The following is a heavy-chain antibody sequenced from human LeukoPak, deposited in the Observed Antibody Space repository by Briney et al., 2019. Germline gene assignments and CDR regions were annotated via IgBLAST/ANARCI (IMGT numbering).Heavy chain of an antibody. CDR1: GGPISNYY. CDR2: IPKSWRT. D-gene: IGHD3-22*01. J-gene: IGHJ4*02. V-gene: IGHV4-59*01. CDR3: ARVTGYMIEDYFDY. Sequence: SETLSLTCTVSGGPISNYYWTWIRQSPGKTLEGIRCIPKSWRTHHNRPLRRRVTIFVDTSKSHFSLTLRPVTARDPALNYFARVTGYMIEDYFDYWGQGTLVSVSS.